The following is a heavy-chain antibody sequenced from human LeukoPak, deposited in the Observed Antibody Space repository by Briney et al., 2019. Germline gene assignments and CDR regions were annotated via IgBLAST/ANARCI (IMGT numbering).Heavy chain of an antibody. Sequence: PGGSPRLSCAASGFTFSSYGMHWVRQAPGKGLEWVAVIWYDGSNKYYADSVKGRFTISRDNSKNTLYLQMNSLRAEDTAVYYCARGRIAAAGRGITFDYWGQGTLVTVSS. CDR2: IWYDGSNK. J-gene: IGHJ4*02. CDR1: GFTFSSYG. D-gene: IGHD6-13*01. V-gene: IGHV3-33*01. CDR3: ARGRIAAAGRGITFDY.